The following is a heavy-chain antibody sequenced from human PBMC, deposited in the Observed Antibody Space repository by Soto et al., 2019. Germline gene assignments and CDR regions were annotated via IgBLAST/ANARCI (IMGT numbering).Heavy chain of an antibody. CDR2: NSGSGGST. D-gene: IGHD3-3*01. Sequence: RLSCAASGFTFSSYAMSWVRQAPGKGLEWVSANSGSGGSTYYADSVKGRFTISRDNSKNTLYLQMNNLRAEDTAVYYCAKARAQYYDFWSGYPVDYWGQGTLVTVSS. J-gene: IGHJ4*02. V-gene: IGHV3-23*01. CDR1: GFTFSSYA. CDR3: AKARAQYYDFWSGYPVDY.